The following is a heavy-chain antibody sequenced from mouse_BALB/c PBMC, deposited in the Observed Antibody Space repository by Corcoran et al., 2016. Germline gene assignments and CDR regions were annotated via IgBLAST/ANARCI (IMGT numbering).Heavy chain of an antibody. Sequence: EVQLQQSGPELVKPGASVKMSCKASGYTFTSYVMHWVKQKPGQGLEWIGYINPYNDGTKYNEKFKGKATLTSDKSSSTAYMELSSLTSEDSAVYYCARSVPYDYARRDYAMDYWGQGTSVTVSS. J-gene: IGHJ4*01. V-gene: IGHV1S136*01. D-gene: IGHD2-4*01. CDR3: ARSVPYDYARRDYAMDY. CDR1: GYTFTSYV. CDR2: INPYNDGT.